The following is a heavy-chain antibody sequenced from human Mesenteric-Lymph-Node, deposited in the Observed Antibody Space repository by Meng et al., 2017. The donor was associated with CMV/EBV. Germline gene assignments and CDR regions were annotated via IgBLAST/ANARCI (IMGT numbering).Heavy chain of an antibody. CDR3: ARRSGYYEDNDY. V-gene: IGHV3-30*02. D-gene: IGHD3-3*01. J-gene: IGHJ4*02. CDR2: IRYDGNNH. Sequence: GGSLRLSCAASGFTFSDYGMHWVRQAPGRGLEWVAYIRYDGNNHYCADSVKGRFTVSRDNSKNTLYLQMNSLTSDDTAVYYCARRSGYYEDNDYWGQGTLVTVSS. CDR1: GFTFSDYG.